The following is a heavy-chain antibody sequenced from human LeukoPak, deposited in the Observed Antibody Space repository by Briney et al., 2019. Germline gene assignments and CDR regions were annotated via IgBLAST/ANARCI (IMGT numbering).Heavy chain of an antibody. CDR1: GGSFSGYY. Sequence: PSETLSLTCAVYGGSFSGYYWSWIRQPPGKGLEWIGEINHSGSTYYNPSLKSRVTISVDTSKNQFSLKLSSVTAADTAVYYCARARITIFGVVKAPDYWGQGTLVTVSS. D-gene: IGHD3-3*01. V-gene: IGHV4-34*01. CDR2: INHSGST. J-gene: IGHJ4*02. CDR3: ARARITIFGVVKAPDY.